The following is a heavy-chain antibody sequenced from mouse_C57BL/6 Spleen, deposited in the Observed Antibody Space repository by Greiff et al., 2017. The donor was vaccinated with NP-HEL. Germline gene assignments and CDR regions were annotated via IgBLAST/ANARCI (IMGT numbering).Heavy chain of an antibody. CDR1: GYTFTSYW. V-gene: IGHV1-69*01. CDR2: IDPSDSYT. CDR3: ARENYGNYTWFAY. D-gene: IGHD2-1*01. Sequence: QVQLKQPGAELVMPGASVKLSCKASGYTFTSYWMHWVKQRPGQGLEWIGEIDPSDSYTNYNQKFKGKSTLTVDKSSSTAYMQLSSLPSEDSAVYYCARENYGNYTWFAYWGQGTLVTVSA. J-gene: IGHJ3*01.